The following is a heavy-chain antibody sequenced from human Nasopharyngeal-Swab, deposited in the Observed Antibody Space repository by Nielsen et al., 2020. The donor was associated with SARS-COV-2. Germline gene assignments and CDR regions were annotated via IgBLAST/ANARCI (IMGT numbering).Heavy chain of an antibody. D-gene: IGHD2-21*01. CDR2: ISGSGGST. J-gene: IGHJ4*02. CDR1: GFTFSSYA. Sequence: GESLKISCAAAGFTFSSYALTWVRQAPGKGLEWVSSISGSGGSTYYADSVKGRFTISRDNSKNTLYLQMNSLRAEDTAVYYCARVSDCPGGDWGQGTLVTVSS. CDR3: ARVSDCPGGD. V-gene: IGHV3-23*01.